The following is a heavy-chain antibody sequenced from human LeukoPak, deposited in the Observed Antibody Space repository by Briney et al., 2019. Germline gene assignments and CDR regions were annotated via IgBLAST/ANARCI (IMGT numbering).Heavy chain of an antibody. CDR1: GGSISSYY. Sequence: SETLSLTCTVSGGSISSYYWSWIRQPPGKGLEWIGYIYYSGSTNYNPSLKSRVTISVDTSKNQFSLKLSSVTAADTAVYYCARASHSDNFDYWGQGTLVTVSS. CDR3: ARASHSDNFDY. D-gene: IGHD5-18*01. CDR2: IYYSGST. J-gene: IGHJ4*02. V-gene: IGHV4-59*01.